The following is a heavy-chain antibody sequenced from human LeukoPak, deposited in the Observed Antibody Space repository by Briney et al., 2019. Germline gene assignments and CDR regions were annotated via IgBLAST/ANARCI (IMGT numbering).Heavy chain of an antibody. J-gene: IGHJ4*02. CDR2: ITASGDRT. V-gene: IGHV3-23*01. CDR3: ARRDIVVVVSASDY. D-gene: IGHD2-15*01. CDR1: GFTFSDYV. Sequence: PGESLRLSCAASGFTFSDYVMIRVRQAPGKGLEWVSGITASGDRTFYGDSVRGRFTMSRDNSKNTVYLQMNSLRVDDTAVYYCARRDIVVVVSASDYWGQGTLVTVSS.